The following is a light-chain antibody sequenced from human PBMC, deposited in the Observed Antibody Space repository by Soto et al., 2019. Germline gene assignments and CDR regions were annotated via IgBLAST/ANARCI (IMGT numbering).Light chain of an antibody. CDR3: QQYGSSITWT. V-gene: IGKV3-20*01. J-gene: IGKJ1*01. Sequence: EVVLTQSPGTVSLSPGERATLSCRASQTITSDYLAWYQQKPGQAPRLLIYAASNRAKGIPDRFSGTGSGTDFTLTISRLEPEDFAVYYCQQYGSSITWTFGQGTKVEIK. CDR2: AAS. CDR1: QTITSDY.